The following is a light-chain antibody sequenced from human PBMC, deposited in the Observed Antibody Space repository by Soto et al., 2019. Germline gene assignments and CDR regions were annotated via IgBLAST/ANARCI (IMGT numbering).Light chain of an antibody. CDR3: QQYYSPSYT. CDR2: WAS. V-gene: IGKV4-1*01. CDR1: QSVLYSSKNKNY. J-gene: IGKJ2*01. Sequence: DIVMTQSPDSLAVSLGERATINCKSSQSVLYSSKNKNYLAWYQQKPGQPPKLLIYWASTRESGVPDRFSGSGSGTDFTLTIGSLQAEDVAFYYCQQYYSPSYTFGQGTKLEIK.